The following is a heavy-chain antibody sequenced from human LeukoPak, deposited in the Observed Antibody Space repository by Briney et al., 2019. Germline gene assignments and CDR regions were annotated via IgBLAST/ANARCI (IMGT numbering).Heavy chain of an antibody. CDR3: ARDLDSGSHDYWFDP. CDR2: IIPIFGTA. V-gene: IGHV1-69*13. Sequence: SVKVSCKASGYTFTNYALHWVRQAPGQRLEWMGGIIPIFGTANYAQKFQGRVTITADESTSTAYMELSSLRSEDTAVYYCARDLDSGSHDYWFDPWGQGTLVTVSS. D-gene: IGHD1-26*01. J-gene: IGHJ5*02. CDR1: GYTFTNYA.